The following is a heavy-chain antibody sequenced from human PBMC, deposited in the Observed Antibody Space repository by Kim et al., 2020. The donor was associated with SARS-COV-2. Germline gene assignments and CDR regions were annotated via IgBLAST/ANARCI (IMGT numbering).Heavy chain of an antibody. CDR1: GGSFSAYS. Sequence: SETLSLTCAVYGGSFSAYSWIWIRQAPGKGLEWIGEVNHSGITKYHPSLKSRVTISVDTSKNQFSLKLPSVTAADTAVFYCARGRAGVVPSPILGLGPYYYYYAMEVWGRGSRVTV. J-gene: IGHJ6*02. D-gene: IGHD3-3*01. CDR3: ARGRAGVVPSPILGLGPYYYYYAMEV. CDR2: VNHSGIT. V-gene: IGHV4-34*01.